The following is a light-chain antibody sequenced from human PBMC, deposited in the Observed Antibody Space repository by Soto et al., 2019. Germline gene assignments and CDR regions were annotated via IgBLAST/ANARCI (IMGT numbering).Light chain of an antibody. CDR1: QSVTGNF. V-gene: IGKV3-20*01. J-gene: IGKJ1*01. Sequence: IVLTQSPGTLSLSPGETATLSCRADQSVTGNFLAWYQQKPGQAPRLLISYAYNRATGIPDRFSGSGSGTDFTLTISRLHNEDFAMYYCQQYAASSWTFGQGTKVE. CDR2: YAY. CDR3: QQYAASSWT.